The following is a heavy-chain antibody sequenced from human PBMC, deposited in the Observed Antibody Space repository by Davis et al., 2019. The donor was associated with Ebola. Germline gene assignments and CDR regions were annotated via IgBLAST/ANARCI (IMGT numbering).Heavy chain of an antibody. CDR3: ARDMVRGVILYYYGMDV. CDR1: GFTFSSYS. J-gene: IGHJ6*02. Sequence: GGSLRLSCAASGFTFSSYSMNWVRQAPGKGLEWVSSISSSSSYIYYADSVRGRFTISRDNAKNSLYLQMNSLRAEDTAVYYCARDMVRGVILYYYGMDVWGQGTTVTVSS. CDR2: ISSSSSYI. V-gene: IGHV3-21*01. D-gene: IGHD3-10*01.